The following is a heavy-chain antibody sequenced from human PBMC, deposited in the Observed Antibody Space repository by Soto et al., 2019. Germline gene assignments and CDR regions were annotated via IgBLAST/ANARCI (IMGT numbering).Heavy chain of an antibody. D-gene: IGHD3-9*01. CDR1: GVSINNDDS. CDR3: AGRPGGLKSNILSPYY. CDR2: IFYSGSY. V-gene: IGHV4-4*02. J-gene: IGHJ4*02. Sequence: SQTLSLTCTVSGVSINNDDSWAWVRQRPGKGLEWIGEIFYSGSYKYNPSLKTRVIIPADKSKNQFSLNLHSVTAADTAMYYCAGRPGGLKSNILSPYYWGRGTLGTASS.